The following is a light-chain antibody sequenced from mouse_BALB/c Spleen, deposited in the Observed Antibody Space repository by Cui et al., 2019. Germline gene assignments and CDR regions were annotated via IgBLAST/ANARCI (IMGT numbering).Light chain of an antibody. J-gene: IGKJ5*01. CDR1: QSIGNN. Sequence: DILLTQSPATLSVTPGESVSLSCMASQSIGNNLHWYHQKPHESPRLLIKYASRSISGIPARFSGSGSGTDFTLSINSVETEEFGMYFCQQSNSWPLLTFGAGTKLELK. V-gene: IGKV5-43*01. CDR3: QQSNSWPLLT. CDR2: YAS.